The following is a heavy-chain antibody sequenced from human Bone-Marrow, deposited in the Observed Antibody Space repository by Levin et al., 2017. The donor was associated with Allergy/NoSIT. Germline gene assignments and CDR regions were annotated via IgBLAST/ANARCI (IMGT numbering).Heavy chain of an antibody. D-gene: IGHD6-19*01. J-gene: IGHJ4*02. CDR1: GFTFSSYE. Sequence: PGGSLRLSCAASGFTFSSYEMNWVRHAPGKGLEWVSYISSSGSTIYYADSVKGRFTISRDNAKNSLYLQMNSLRAEDTAVYYCARTYSSGLHFDYWGQGTLVTVSS. V-gene: IGHV3-48*03. CDR3: ARTYSSGLHFDY. CDR2: ISSSGSTI.